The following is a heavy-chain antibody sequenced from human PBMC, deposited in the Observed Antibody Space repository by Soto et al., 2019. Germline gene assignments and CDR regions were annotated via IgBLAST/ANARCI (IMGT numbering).Heavy chain of an antibody. CDR1: GITFNRSA. CDR2: IVVGSNNR. V-gene: IGHV1-58*02. D-gene: IGHD6-13*01. J-gene: IGHJ3*02. Sequence: SVKVSCKASGITFNRSAIQWVRQARGQRLEWVGWIVVGSNNRDYAQKFQERVTITSDISTSTAYMELRSLRSDDTAVYYCARVAAGWQQLVIGAFDIWGQGKMVTVSS. CDR3: ARVAAGWQQLVIGAFDI.